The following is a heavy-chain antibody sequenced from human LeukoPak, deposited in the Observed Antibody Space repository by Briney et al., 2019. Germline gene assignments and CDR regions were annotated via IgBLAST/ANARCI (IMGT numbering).Heavy chain of an antibody. CDR1: GGSISSSSYY. CDR3: ASTMATYYDFWSAINWFDP. D-gene: IGHD3-3*01. CDR2: IYYSGST. J-gene: IGHJ5*02. V-gene: IGHV4-39*07. Sequence: PSETLSLTCTVSGGSISSSSYYWGWIRQPPGKGLEWIGSIYYSGSTYYNPSLKSRVTISVDTSKNQFSLKLSSVTAADTAVYYCASTMATYYDFWSAINWFDPWGQGTLVTVSS.